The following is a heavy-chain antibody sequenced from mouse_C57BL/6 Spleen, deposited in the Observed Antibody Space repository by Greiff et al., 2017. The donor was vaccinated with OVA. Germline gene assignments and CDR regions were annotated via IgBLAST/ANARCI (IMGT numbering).Heavy chain of an antibody. CDR2: ISSGGDYI. CDR3: TIADYGSSFFYAMDY. D-gene: IGHD1-1*01. J-gene: IGHJ4*01. V-gene: IGHV5-9-1*02. Sequence: DVMLVESGEGLVKPGGSLKLSCAASGFTFSSYAMSWVRQTPEKRLEWVAYISSGGDYIYYADTVKGRFTISRDNARNTLYLQMSSLKSEDTAMYYCTIADYGSSFFYAMDYWGQGTSVTVSS. CDR1: GFTFSSYA.